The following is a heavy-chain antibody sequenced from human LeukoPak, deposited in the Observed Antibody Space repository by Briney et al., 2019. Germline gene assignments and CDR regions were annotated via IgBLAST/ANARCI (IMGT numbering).Heavy chain of an antibody. J-gene: IGHJ4*02. CDR2: IYYSGST. CDR1: GGSISSGGYY. Sequence: SETLSLTCTVSGGSISSGGYYWSWIRQHPGKGLEWIGYIYYSGSTYYNPSLKSRVTISVDTSKNQFSLKLSSVTAADTAVYYCARAGYYDFWSGYLYYFDYWGQGTLVTVSS. V-gene: IGHV4-31*03. CDR3: ARAGYYDFWSGYLYYFDY. D-gene: IGHD3-3*01.